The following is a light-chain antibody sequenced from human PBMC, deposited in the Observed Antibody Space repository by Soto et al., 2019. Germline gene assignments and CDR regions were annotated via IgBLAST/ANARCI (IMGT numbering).Light chain of an antibody. Sequence: DIQMTQYPSSLSASVGDRVAITCRASQSISSYLNWYQQKPGKAPKLLIYAASSLQSGVPSRFSGSGSGTDFTLTISSLQPEDFATYYCQQSYSTPRTFGHGTNV. V-gene: IGKV1-39*01. CDR3: QQSYSTPRT. CDR1: QSISSY. CDR2: AAS. J-gene: IGKJ1*01.